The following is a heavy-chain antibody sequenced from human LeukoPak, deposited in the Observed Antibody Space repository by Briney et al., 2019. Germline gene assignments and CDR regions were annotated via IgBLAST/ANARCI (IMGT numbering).Heavy chain of an antibody. D-gene: IGHD2-2*01. Sequence: GASVKVSCKGSGGTFSSYAISWVRQAPGQGLEWMGRIDPILGIANYAQKFQGRVTITADKSTRTAYMEVSSLRSEDTAVYYCAGCSNTSCKEHSFDYWGQGTLVTVSS. V-gene: IGHV1-69*04. CDR3: AGCSNTSCKEHSFDY. CDR2: IDPILGIA. CDR1: GGTFSSYA. J-gene: IGHJ4*02.